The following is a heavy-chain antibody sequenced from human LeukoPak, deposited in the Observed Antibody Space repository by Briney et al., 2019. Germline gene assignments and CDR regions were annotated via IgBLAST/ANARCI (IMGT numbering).Heavy chain of an antibody. V-gene: IGHV4-34*01. Sequence: SETLSLTCAVYGGSFSGHYWSWIRQPPGKGLEWIGEINHSGSTNYNPSLKSRVTISVDTSKNQFSLKLSSVTAADTAVYYCARAGEIAAAGFDIWGQGTMVTVSS. CDR3: ARAGEIAAAGFDI. CDR2: INHSGST. D-gene: IGHD6-13*01. J-gene: IGHJ3*02. CDR1: GGSFSGHY.